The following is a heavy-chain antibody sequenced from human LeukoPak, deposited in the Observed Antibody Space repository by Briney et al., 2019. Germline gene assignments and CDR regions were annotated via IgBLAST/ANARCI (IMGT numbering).Heavy chain of an antibody. CDR2: ISSGSTI. CDR1: GFTFSDYY. D-gene: IGHD4-17*01. J-gene: IGHJ4*02. V-gene: IGHV3-11*04. CDR3: ARWDYGDYLIDY. Sequence: GGSLRLSCAASGFTFSDYYMSWIRQAPGKGLEWVSYISSGSTIYYADSVKGRFTISRDNAKNSLYLQMNSLRAEDTAVYYCARWDYGDYLIDYWGQGTLVTVSS.